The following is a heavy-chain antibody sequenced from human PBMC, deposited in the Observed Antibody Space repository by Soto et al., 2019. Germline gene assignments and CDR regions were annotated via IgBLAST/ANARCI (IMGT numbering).Heavy chain of an antibody. CDR2: IYFSGVT. V-gene: IGHV4-31*11. J-gene: IGHJ3*01. D-gene: IGHD1-1*01. CDR1: GGSISSAGYY. CDR3: ARDPWRTPPEAAFDV. Sequence: TLCLTGAVSGGSISSAGYYWSWIRQHPGKGLEWIGYIYFSGVTYYNPSLESRVTISVDTSKNQFSLRLSSVTAADTAVYYCARDPWRTPPEAAFDVWGPGTKVTVS.